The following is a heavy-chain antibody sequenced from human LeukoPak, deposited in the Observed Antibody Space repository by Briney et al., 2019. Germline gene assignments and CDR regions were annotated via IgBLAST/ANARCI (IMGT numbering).Heavy chain of an antibody. CDR3: ARASLGDYGGRYY. Sequence: GASVKVSCKASGYTFTGYYMHWVRQAPGQGLEWMGWINPNSGGTNYAQKFQGRVTMTRDTSISTAYMELSRLRSDDTAVYYCARASLGDYGGRYYWGQGTLVTVSS. J-gene: IGHJ4*02. CDR1: GYTFTGYY. D-gene: IGHD4-17*01. CDR2: INPNSGGT. V-gene: IGHV1-2*02.